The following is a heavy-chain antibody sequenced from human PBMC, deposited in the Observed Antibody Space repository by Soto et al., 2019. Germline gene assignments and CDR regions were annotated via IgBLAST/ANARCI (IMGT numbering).Heavy chain of an antibody. CDR1: GGSISSSTYY. J-gene: IGHJ2*01. CDR2: IYYSGST. CDR3: ARHMGNLGSYFDL. D-gene: IGHD1-26*01. V-gene: IGHV4-39*01. Sequence: QLQLQESGPGLVKPSETLSLTCTVSGGSISSSTYYWGWIRQPPGKGLEWVGRIYYSGSTYYNPALRSRVTMSVDTSNSQFSLKLSSVTAADTAVYYCARHMGNLGSYFDLWGRGTLVTVSS.